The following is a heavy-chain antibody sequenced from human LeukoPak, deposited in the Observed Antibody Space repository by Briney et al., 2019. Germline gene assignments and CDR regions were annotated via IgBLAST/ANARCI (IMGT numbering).Heavy chain of an antibody. Sequence: ASVKVSCKVSGYTLTELSMHWVRQAPGKGLEWMGGFDPEDGETIYAQKFQGRVTMTEDTSTDTAYMELSSLRSEDTAVYYCATDLVLPIHQDAFDIWGQGTMVTVSS. V-gene: IGHV1-24*01. CDR2: FDPEDGET. CDR3: ATDLVLPIHQDAFDI. D-gene: IGHD2-15*01. CDR1: GYTLTELS. J-gene: IGHJ3*02.